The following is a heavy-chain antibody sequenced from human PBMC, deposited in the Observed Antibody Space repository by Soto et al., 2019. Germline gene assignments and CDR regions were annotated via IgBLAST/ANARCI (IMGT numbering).Heavy chain of an antibody. J-gene: IGHJ4*02. V-gene: IGHV4-61*01. Sequence: QVQLQESGPGLVKPSETLSLTCTVSGGSVSSGSYYWSWIRQPPGKGLEWIGYIYYSGSTNYNPSLQSRVTISVDTSKNQFSLKLSSVTAADTAVYYCARAGGWIQLWNFDYWGQGTLVTVSS. CDR2: IYYSGST. CDR1: GGSVSSGSYY. D-gene: IGHD5-18*01. CDR3: ARAGGWIQLWNFDY.